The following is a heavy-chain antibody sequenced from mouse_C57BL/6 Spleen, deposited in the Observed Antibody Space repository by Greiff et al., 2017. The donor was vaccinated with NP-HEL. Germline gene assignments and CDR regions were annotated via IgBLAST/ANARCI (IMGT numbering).Heavy chain of an antibody. Sequence: QVQLQQSGPELVKPGASVKISCKASGYAFSSSWMNWVKQRPGKGLEWIGRIYPGGGDTNYNGKFKGKATLTADKSSSTAYRQLSSLTSEDSAVYFGARSRSIYYGDGPYWYFDDWGKGTTVTVSS. V-gene: IGHV1-82*01. D-gene: IGHD2-13*01. CDR3: ARSRSIYYGDGPYWYFDD. J-gene: IGHJ1*03. CDR1: GYAFSSSW. CDR2: IYPGGGDT.